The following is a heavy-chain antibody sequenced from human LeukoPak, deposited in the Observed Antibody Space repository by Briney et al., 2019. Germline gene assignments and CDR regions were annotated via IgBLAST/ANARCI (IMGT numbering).Heavy chain of an antibody. D-gene: IGHD6-13*01. Sequence: SETLSLPCTVSDDSITIYYWSWIRQPPGKGLEWIGYIDHTGITNYNPSLNSLVTISRDTSKNQFSLKLRSVTAADTAVYYCARDIAADLGYYFDYWGQGTPVTVSS. CDR1: DDSITIYY. CDR3: ARDIAADLGYYFDY. CDR2: IDHTGIT. V-gene: IGHV4-59*01. J-gene: IGHJ4*02.